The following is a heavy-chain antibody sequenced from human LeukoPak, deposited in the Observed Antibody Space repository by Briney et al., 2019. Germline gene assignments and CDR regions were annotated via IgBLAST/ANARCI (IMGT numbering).Heavy chain of an antibody. J-gene: IGHJ3*02. Sequence: ASVKVSCKASGYTFTSYDINWVRQATGQGLEWMGWMNPNSGNTGYAQKFQGRVTMTRDTSISTAYMELSRLRSDDTAVYYCARVLMGGYYYDSSGFNAFDIWGQGTMVTVSS. D-gene: IGHD3-22*01. V-gene: IGHV1-8*01. CDR2: MNPNSGNT. CDR3: ARVLMGGYYYDSSGFNAFDI. CDR1: GYTFTSYD.